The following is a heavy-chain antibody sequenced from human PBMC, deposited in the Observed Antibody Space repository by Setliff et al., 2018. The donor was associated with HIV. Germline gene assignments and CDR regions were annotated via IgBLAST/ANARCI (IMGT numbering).Heavy chain of an antibody. D-gene: IGHD6-13*01. CDR2: IYYGGTT. CDR1: CGSIRSIDYF. Sequence: PSETLSLTCTVSCGSIRSIDYFWGWIRQPPGKGLEWLGNIGNIYYGGTTYYNPSLKGRITISVFTSSQQLSLTLTSVTPADTAVYYCARLRAAGTVHYFDPWGQGTQVTVSS. V-gene: IGHV4-39*01. J-gene: IGHJ5*02. CDR3: ARLRAAGTVHYFDP.